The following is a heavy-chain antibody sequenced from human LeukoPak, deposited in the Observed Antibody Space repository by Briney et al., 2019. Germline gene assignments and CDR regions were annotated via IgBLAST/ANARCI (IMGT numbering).Heavy chain of an antibody. D-gene: IGHD6-13*01. V-gene: IGHV4-61*02. Sequence: SETLSLTCTVSGGSISSGSYYWSWIRQPAGKGLEWIGRIYTSGSTNYNPSLKSRVTISVDTSKNQFSLKLSSVTAADTAVYYCARFEAASGLDYWGQGTLVTVSS. CDR1: GGSISSGSYY. J-gene: IGHJ4*02. CDR2: IYTSGST. CDR3: ARFEAASGLDY.